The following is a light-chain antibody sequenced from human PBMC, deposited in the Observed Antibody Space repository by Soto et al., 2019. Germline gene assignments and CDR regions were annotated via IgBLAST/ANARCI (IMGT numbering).Light chain of an antibody. V-gene: IGKV1-27*01. CDR2: AAS. Sequence: DIQMNQSPSSLSASVGDRVTITCRASQGISNYLAWYQQKPGKVPKLLIYAASTLQSGVPSRFSGSGSGTDFTLIISSLQPEDVATYYCQKYNSAPPLTFSGGTKVDI. CDR1: QGISNY. CDR3: QKYNSAPPLT. J-gene: IGKJ4*01.